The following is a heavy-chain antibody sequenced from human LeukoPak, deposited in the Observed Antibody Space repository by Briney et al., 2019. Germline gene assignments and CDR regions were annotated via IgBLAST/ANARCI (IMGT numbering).Heavy chain of an antibody. CDR3: ARHGPRYFDWLLSDAFDI. Sequence: SETLSLTCTVSGGSISSYYWSWIRQPPGKGLEWIGYIYYSGSTNYNPSLKSRVTISVDTSKNQFSLKLSSVTAADTAVYYCARHGPRYFDWLLSDAFDIWGQGTMVTVSS. D-gene: IGHD3-9*01. V-gene: IGHV4-59*08. CDR1: GGSISSYY. J-gene: IGHJ3*02. CDR2: IYYSGST.